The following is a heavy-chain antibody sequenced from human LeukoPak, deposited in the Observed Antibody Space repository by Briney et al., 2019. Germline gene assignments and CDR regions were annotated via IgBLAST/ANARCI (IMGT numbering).Heavy chain of an antibody. J-gene: IGHJ1*01. CDR1: GFTFSSYA. V-gene: IGHV3-48*04. D-gene: IGHD4-17*01. CDR3: ARYGNGEYFQH. CDR2: ISSSGSTI. Sequence: GGSLRLSCAASGFTFSSYAMSWVRQAPGKGLEWVSYISSSGSTIYYADSVKGRFTISRDNAKNSLYLQMNSLRAEDTAVYYCARYGNGEYFQHWGQGTLVTVSS.